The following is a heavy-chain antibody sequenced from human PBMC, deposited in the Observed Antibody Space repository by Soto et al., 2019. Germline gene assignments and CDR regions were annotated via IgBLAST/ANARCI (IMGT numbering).Heavy chain of an antibody. Sequence: SVQVSCKASGYTLTGYYMHWVRQAPGQGLEWMGWINPNSGGTNYAQKFQGRVTMTRDTSISTAYMELSRLRSDDTAVYYCARDERVRRYSSGSALYYYYYYGMDVWGQGTTVTVSS. J-gene: IGHJ6*02. CDR1: GYTLTGYY. CDR2: INPNSGGT. D-gene: IGHD6-19*01. V-gene: IGHV1-2*02. CDR3: ARDERVRRYSSGSALYYYYYYGMDV.